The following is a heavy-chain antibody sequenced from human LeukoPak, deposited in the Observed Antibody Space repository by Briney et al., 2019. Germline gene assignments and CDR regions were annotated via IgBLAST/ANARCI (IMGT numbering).Heavy chain of an antibody. Sequence: ASVKVSCKASGYTFTGYYMHWVRQAPGQGLEWMGWINPNSGGTNCAQKFQGRVTMTRDTSISTAYMELSRLRSDDTAVYYCARRDYDSSGYTLDYWGQGTLVTVSS. CDR3: ARRDYDSSGYTLDY. J-gene: IGHJ4*02. CDR1: GYTFTGYY. D-gene: IGHD3-22*01. CDR2: INPNSGGT. V-gene: IGHV1-2*02.